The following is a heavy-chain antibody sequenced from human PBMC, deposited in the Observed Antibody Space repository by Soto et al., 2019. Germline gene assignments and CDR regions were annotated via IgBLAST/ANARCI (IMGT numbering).Heavy chain of an antibody. Sequence: SETLSLTCAVYGGSFSGYYWSWIRQPPGKGLEWIGEINHSGSTNYNPSLKSRVTISVDTSKNQFSLKLSSVTAADTAVYYCARGLNFNIVVVPAARKRGAFDIWGQGTMVTVSS. CDR3: ARGLNFNIVVVPAARKRGAFDI. CDR2: INHSGST. J-gene: IGHJ3*02. V-gene: IGHV4-34*01. D-gene: IGHD2-2*01. CDR1: GGSFSGYY.